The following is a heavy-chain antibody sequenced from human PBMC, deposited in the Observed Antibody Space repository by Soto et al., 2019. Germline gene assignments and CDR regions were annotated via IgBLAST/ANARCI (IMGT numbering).Heavy chain of an antibody. CDR1: GGSIRSYY. CDR2: IYYSGST. CDR3: ARLIAGYFDY. J-gene: IGHJ4*02. V-gene: IGHV4-59*08. Sequence: SETLSLTCTVSGGSIRSYYWSWIRQPPGKGLEWIGYIYYSGSTNYNPSLKSRVTISVDTSKNQFSLKLSSVTAADTAVYYCARLIAGYFDYWGQGTLVTVSS. D-gene: IGHD6-13*01.